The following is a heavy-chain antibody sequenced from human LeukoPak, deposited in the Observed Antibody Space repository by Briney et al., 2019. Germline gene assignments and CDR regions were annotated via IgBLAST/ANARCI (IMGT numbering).Heavy chain of an antibody. Sequence: SVKVSCKASGGTFSSYTISWVRQAPGQGLEWRGRIIPMVGVANYAQKFQGRVTIIADKSTSTAYMELSSLRSEDTAVYYCARDIRVDYGHYCYGMDAWGQGTTVTVSS. D-gene: IGHD4-17*01. CDR2: IIPMVGVA. CDR3: ARDIRVDYGHYCYGMDA. V-gene: IGHV1-69*04. J-gene: IGHJ6*02. CDR1: GGTFSSYT.